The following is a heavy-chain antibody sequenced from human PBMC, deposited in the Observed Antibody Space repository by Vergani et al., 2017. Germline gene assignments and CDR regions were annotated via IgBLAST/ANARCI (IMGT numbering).Heavy chain of an antibody. J-gene: IGHJ4*02. CDR3: AREERSNTSPFVGE. V-gene: IGHV3-23*01. CDR2: ISVSGGNT. D-gene: IGHD2/OR15-2a*01. CDR1: GFTFCASA. Sequence: EVRLLESGGGLEQPGGSLRLSCAASGFTFCASAMNWVRQAPGKGLEWVASISVSGGNTYHAASVKGRFTISRDNSRNTLYLQMNSLRADDTALYYWAREERSNTSPFVGEWGQGTLVTV.